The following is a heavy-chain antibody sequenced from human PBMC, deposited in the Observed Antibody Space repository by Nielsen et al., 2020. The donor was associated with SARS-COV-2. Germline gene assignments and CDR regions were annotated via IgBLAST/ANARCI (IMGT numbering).Heavy chain of an antibody. V-gene: IGHV4-59*01. CDR2: TYSSGTT. J-gene: IGHJ3*02. CDR3: AREGLTFEAFET. Sequence: SETLSLTCNVSGDSISGYYWNWIRQTPGWGLEWIGYTYSSGTTKYNPSLASRLTIYLDMSKKQLSLRLTSMTPADTALYYCAREGLTFEAFETWGHGTMVTVSS. CDR1: GDSISGYY. D-gene: IGHD2/OR15-2a*01.